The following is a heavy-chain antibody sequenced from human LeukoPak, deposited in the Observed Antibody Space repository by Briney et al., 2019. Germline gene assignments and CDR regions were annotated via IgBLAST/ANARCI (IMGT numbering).Heavy chain of an antibody. CDR2: ISYDGSNK. CDR3: ARDSSGYYATLVY. V-gene: IGHV3-30*04. D-gene: IGHD3-22*01. Sequence: PGVSLRLSCAASGFTFSSYAMHWVRQAPGKGLEWVAVISYDGSNKYYADSVKGRFTISRDNSKNTLYLQMNSLRAEDTAVYYCARDSSGYYATLVYWGQGTLVTVSS. J-gene: IGHJ4*02. CDR1: GFTFSSYA.